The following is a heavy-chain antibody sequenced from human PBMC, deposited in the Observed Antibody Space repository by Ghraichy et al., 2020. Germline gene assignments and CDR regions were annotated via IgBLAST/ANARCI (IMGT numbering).Heavy chain of an antibody. J-gene: IGHJ4*02. V-gene: IGHV3-43*01. CDR2: INWDASST. D-gene: IGHD7-27*01. CDR1: GFTFDDYT. CDR3: ARGLQRGTPGYDFES. Sequence: LSLTCAASGFTFDDYTMFWVRQAPGKGLEWVSLINWDASSTYYADSVKGRFSISRDNKKNFLYLQINSLRIEDTALYYCARGLQRGTPGYDFESWGQGTLVTVSS.